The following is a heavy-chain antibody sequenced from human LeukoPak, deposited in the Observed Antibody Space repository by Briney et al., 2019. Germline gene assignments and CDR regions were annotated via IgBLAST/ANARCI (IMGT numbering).Heavy chain of an antibody. CDR1: GGSISSSSYY. V-gene: IGHV4-39*01. J-gene: IGHJ5*02. CDR3: ARFDWSGNWFDP. CDR2: IYYSGST. Sequence: SETLSLTCTVSGGSISSSSYYWGWIRQPPGKGLEWIGSIYYSGSTYYNPSLKSRVTISVDTSKNQFSLRLSSVTATDTAVYYCARFDWSGNWFDPWGLGTLVTVSS. D-gene: IGHD3-9*01.